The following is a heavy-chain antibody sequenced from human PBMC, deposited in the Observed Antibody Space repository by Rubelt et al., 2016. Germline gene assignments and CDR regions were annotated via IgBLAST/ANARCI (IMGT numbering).Heavy chain of an antibody. CDR2: ISGGGRT. CDR1: GLSVSTNY. D-gene: IGHD7-27*01. CDR3: ARDFQLGWEGYHFDY. V-gene: IGHV3-66*01. Sequence: EVQLVESGGGLVQPGGSLRLTCEASGLSVSTNYMTWVRQAPGKGLEWVSIISGGGRTYYADSVKGRFTISRDNSKNTLYLQMNSLRDEDTAVYYCARDFQLGWEGYHFDYWGQGTLVTVSS. J-gene: IGHJ4*02.